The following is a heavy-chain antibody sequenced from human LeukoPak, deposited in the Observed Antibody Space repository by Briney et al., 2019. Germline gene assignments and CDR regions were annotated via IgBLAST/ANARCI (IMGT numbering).Heavy chain of an antibody. CDR1: GLTFSNYG. J-gene: IGHJ4*02. Sequence: PGRSLRLSCAASGLTFSNYGMHWVRQAPGKGPEWVAGISYDGSNKYYADSVKGRFTISRDNSKNTLYLQMNSLRAEDTAVYYCAKSGGGSRGEWYYFDYWGQGTLVTVSS. CDR3: AKSGGGSRGEWYYFDY. CDR2: ISYDGSNK. V-gene: IGHV3-30*18. D-gene: IGHD2-15*01.